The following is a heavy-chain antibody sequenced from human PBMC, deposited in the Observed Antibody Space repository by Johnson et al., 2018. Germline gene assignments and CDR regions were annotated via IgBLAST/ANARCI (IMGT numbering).Heavy chain of an antibody. J-gene: IGHJ6*02. CDR2: IWYDGNNK. CDR1: GFTFKKFG. CDR3: GRPIVGAATGPYAMDV. V-gene: IGHV3-33*01. D-gene: IGHD1-26*01. Sequence: QVQLVESGGGVVQPGRSLRLSCAASGFTFKKFGMHWVRQAPGKGLEWVAVIWYDGNNKYYADSVKGRFTISRDNSKNTLYLQMNSLRVEDTAVYYCGRPIVGAATGPYAMDVWGQGTTVTVSS.